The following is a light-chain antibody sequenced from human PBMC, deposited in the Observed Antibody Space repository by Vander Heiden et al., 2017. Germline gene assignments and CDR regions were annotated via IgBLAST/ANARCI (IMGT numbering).Light chain of an antibody. CDR2: AAS. V-gene: IGKV1-8*01. J-gene: IGKJ2*01. Sequence: VRMTQSPSSLAASTGGRVTITCRARQGISSNFAWYQQKPGKAPKLLIYAASTLQSGVPSRLIGSGSGSDFTLTISCLQSEDFATYYCQQYYSYPRTFGQGTKLEIK. CDR3: QQYYSYPRT. CDR1: QGISSN.